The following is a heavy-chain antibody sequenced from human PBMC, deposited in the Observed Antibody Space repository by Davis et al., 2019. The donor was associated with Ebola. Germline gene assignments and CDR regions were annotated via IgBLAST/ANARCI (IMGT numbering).Heavy chain of an antibody. CDR1: GYIFTSYD. CDR3: ARGVAAADYYFDY. J-gene: IGHJ4*02. V-gene: IGHV1-8*01. CDR2: MNPNSGIT. Sequence: AASVKVSCKASGYIFTSYDINWVRQATGQGLEWMGWMNPNSGITGYARKFQDRVTMTRDTSMNTAYMELSSLRSEDTAVYYCARGVAAADYYFDYWGQGTLVTVSS. D-gene: IGHD6-13*01.